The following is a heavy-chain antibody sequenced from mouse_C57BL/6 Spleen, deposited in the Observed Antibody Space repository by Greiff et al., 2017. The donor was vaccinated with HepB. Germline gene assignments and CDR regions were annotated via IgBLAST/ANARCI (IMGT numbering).Heavy chain of an antibody. CDR1: GYTFTSYW. V-gene: IGHV1-52*01. Sequence: VKLQQPGAELVRPGSSVKLSCKASGYTFTSYWMHWVKQRPIQGLEWIGNIDPSDSETHYNQKFKDKATLTVDKSSSTAYMQLSSLTSEDSAVYYCAREGTVVAYWYFDVWGTGTTVTVSS. CDR3: AREGTVVAYWYFDV. CDR2: IDPSDSET. D-gene: IGHD1-1*01. J-gene: IGHJ1*03.